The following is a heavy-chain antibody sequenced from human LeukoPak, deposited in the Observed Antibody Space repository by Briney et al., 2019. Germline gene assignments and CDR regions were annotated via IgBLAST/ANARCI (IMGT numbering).Heavy chain of an antibody. Sequence: PGGSLRLSCAASGFTFSTYNMHWVRQAPGKGLEWVSGISGSGDSTDYANSVKGRFTISRDNSKNTLYLQLNSLRAEDTAVYFCAKGRGSANSGSNYWGQGTLVTVSS. CDR2: ISGSGDST. J-gene: IGHJ4*02. CDR1: GFTFSTYN. CDR3: AKGRGSANSGSNY. D-gene: IGHD1-26*01. V-gene: IGHV3-23*01.